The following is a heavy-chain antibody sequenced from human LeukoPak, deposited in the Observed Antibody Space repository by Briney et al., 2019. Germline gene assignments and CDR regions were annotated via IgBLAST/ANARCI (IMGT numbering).Heavy chain of an antibody. CDR2: ITPNSGGT. D-gene: IGHD3-22*01. CDR3: ARDRTDYYDSNAYYPHWFDP. Sequence: ASVKVSCKASGYTFTGYYIHWVRQAPGQGLEWMGWITPNSGGTNYAQKFQGRVTMTRDTSISTVYMELSRLRSDDTAVYYCARDRTDYYDSNAYYPHWFDPWGQGTLVTVSS. CDR1: GYTFTGYY. V-gene: IGHV1-2*02. J-gene: IGHJ5*02.